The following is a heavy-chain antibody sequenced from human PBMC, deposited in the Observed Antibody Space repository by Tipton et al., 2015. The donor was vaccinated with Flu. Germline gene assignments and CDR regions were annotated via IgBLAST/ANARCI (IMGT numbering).Heavy chain of an antibody. CDR3: ASPGYCRSTTSCYLTD. V-gene: IGHV3-11*01. D-gene: IGHD2-2*01. Sequence: SLRLSCAASGFIFSDYYMTWVRQAPGKGLEWVSYISRSGSSIYYADSAKGRFTISRDNAKNSLYLQMNSLRAEDTAVYYCASPGYCRSTTSCYLTDWGQGTTVTVSS. J-gene: IGHJ6*02. CDR2: ISRSGSSI. CDR1: GFIFSDYY.